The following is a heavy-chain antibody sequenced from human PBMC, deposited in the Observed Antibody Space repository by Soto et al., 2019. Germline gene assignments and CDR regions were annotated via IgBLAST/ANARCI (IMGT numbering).Heavy chain of an antibody. Sequence: ESGGGLVPPGGSLRLSCAASGFTVTKTYMSWVRQAPGKGLEWVSVIYGGGTTYHADSVKGRFSTSRDSSKNTLYLQMNSLRAEDTAVYYCARGGSSGTYYAHWNFDLWGRGTLVTVSS. CDR1: GFTVTKTY. CDR3: ARGGSSGTYYAHWNFDL. V-gene: IGHV3-66*01. D-gene: IGHD3-10*01. CDR2: IYGGGTT. J-gene: IGHJ2*01.